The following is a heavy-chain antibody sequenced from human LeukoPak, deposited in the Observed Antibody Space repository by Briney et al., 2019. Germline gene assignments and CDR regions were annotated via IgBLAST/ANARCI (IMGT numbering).Heavy chain of an antibody. J-gene: IGHJ4*02. V-gene: IGHV4-39*07. CDR2: NHYSGST. CDR1: GGSISSSSYY. Sequence: SETLSLTCTVSGGSISSSSYYWGWIRQPPGKGLEWIGSNHYSGSTYYNPSLKSRVTISVDTSKNQFSLKLSSVTAADTAVYYCARGSTSGYSSRWYFEYWGQGTVVTVSS. D-gene: IGHD6-13*01. CDR3: ARGSTSGYSSRWYFEY.